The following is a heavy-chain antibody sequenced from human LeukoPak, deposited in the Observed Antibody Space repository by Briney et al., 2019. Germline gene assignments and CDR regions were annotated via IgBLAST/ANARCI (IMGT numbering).Heavy chain of an antibody. CDR2: ISAYNGNT. Sequence: GASVKVSCKASGYIFASYGVSWVRQAPGQGLEWMGWISAYNGNTNSAQKFQGRVTLTVDTSTSTAYMELGSLRSDDTAVYYCARGRSRTIFTYYYYGMDVWGQGTTVTVSS. D-gene: IGHD3-3*01. CDR3: ARGRSRTIFTYYYYGMDV. CDR1: GYIFASYG. V-gene: IGHV1-18*01. J-gene: IGHJ6*02.